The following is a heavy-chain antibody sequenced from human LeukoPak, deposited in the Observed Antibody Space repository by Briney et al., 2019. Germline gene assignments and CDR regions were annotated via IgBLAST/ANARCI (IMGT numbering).Heavy chain of an antibody. Sequence: QPGGSLRLSCAASGFTFSSYEMNWVRQAPGKGLEWVSYISSSGSTVYYADSVKGRFTISRDNAKNSLYLQMNSLRAEDTAVYYCARGYYDILTGPFDYWGQGTLVTVSS. J-gene: IGHJ4*02. D-gene: IGHD3-9*01. CDR1: GFTFSSYE. CDR2: ISSSGSTV. V-gene: IGHV3-48*03. CDR3: ARGYYDILTGPFDY.